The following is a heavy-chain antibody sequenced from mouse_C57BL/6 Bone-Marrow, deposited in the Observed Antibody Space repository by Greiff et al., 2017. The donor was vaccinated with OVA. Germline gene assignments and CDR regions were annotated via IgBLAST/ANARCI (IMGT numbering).Heavy chain of an antibody. CDR1: EYEFPSHD. CDR2: INSDGGST. Sequence: EVKLMESGGGLVQPGESLKLSCESNEYEFPSHDMSWVRKTPEKRLELVAAINSDGGSTYYPDTMERRFIISRDNTKKTLYLQMSSLRSEDTALYYCARHGGGGEVVVAKAYWGQGTLVTVSA. CDR3: ARHGGGGEVVVAKAY. J-gene: IGHJ3*01. V-gene: IGHV5-2*01. D-gene: IGHD1-1*01.